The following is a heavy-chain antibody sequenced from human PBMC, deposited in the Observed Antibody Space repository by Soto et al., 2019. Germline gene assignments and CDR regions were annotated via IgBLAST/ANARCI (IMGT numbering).Heavy chain of an antibody. CDR1: GYSFTSYW. Sequence: PGESLKISCKGSGYSFTSYWISWVRQMPGKGLEWMGRIYPSDSYTNYSPSFQGHVTISADKSISTAYLQWSSLKASDTAMYYCARRYYGSGSYTPGAFDIWGQGTMVTVSS. CDR2: IYPSDSYT. V-gene: IGHV5-10-1*01. J-gene: IGHJ3*02. D-gene: IGHD3-10*01. CDR3: ARRYYGSGSYTPGAFDI.